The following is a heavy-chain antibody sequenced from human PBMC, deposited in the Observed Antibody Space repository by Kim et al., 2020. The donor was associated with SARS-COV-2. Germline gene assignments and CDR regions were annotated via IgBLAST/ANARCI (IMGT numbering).Heavy chain of an antibody. Sequence: TNLYPYLKCQVTISVDPSKSQFSLKLSSVTAADTAVYYCARGGGDQPLDYWGQGPLVTVSS. D-gene: IGHD4-17*01. J-gene: IGHJ4*02. V-gene: IGHV4-59*09. CDR2: T. CDR3: ARGGGDQPLDY.